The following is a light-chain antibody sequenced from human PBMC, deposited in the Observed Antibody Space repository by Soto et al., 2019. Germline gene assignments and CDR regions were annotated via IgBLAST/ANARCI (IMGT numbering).Light chain of an antibody. CDR3: GTWDSSLSAFV. Sequence: QSVLTQPPSVSAAPGQKVTISCSGSGSNIGNNYVSWYQQLPGTAPKLLIYDNNKRPSGIPDRFSGSKSGTSATLGITGLQTGDEADYYCGTWDSSLSAFVFGTGTKATVL. J-gene: IGLJ1*01. CDR2: DNN. V-gene: IGLV1-51*01. CDR1: GSNIGNNY.